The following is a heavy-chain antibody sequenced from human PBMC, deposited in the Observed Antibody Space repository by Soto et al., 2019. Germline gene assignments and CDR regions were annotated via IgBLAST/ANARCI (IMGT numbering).Heavy chain of an antibody. V-gene: IGHV4-39*02. CDR2: IHSSGGT. Sequence: QLQLQETGPGLVKPSETLSLTCTVSGASIKSRNYFWGWIRQPPCKGLEFVGSIHSSGGTYYNPSLKSRVTVSVDLSNSHFSLSLKSLTATDTAVYYCGRLAEAATGHTDFDFWGQGTLVTVSS. CDR1: GASIKSRNYF. D-gene: IGHD2-15*01. J-gene: IGHJ4*02. CDR3: GRLAEAATGHTDFDF.